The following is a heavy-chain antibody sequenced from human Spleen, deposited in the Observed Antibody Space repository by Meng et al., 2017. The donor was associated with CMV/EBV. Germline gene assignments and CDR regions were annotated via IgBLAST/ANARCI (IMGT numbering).Heavy chain of an antibody. CDR3: AKGSGYYQENWFDP. J-gene: IGHJ5*02. V-gene: IGHV3-33*06. CDR2: IWYDGSNK. CDR1: GFTFTTYG. Sequence: GESLKISCAASGFTFTTYGMHWVRQAPGKGLEWVAVIWYDGSNKYYADSVKGRFTISRDNSKHTLYLQMNSLRAEDTAMYHCAKGSGYYQENWFDPWGQGTLVTVSS. D-gene: IGHD3-3*01.